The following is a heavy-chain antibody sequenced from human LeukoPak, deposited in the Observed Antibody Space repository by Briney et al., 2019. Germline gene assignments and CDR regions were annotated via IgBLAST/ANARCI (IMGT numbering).Heavy chain of an antibody. Sequence: GESLKISCKGSGYTFTSYWIGWVRQMPGQGLEWMGITYPGDSDTRYSPSFQGQVTISADKSISTAYLQWSSLKASDTAMYYCARHYSGSYLGGDAFDIWGQGTMVTVSS. CDR2: TYPGDSDT. CDR3: ARHYSGSYLGGDAFDI. D-gene: IGHD1-26*01. J-gene: IGHJ3*02. CDR1: GYTFTSYW. V-gene: IGHV5-51*01.